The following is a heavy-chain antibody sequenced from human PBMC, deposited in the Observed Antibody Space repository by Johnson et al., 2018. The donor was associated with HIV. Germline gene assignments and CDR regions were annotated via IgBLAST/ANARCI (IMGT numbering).Heavy chain of an antibody. CDR2: ISSSGSTI. CDR3: ARDPLGGAFDM. J-gene: IGHJ3*02. Sequence: VQLVESGGGLVQPGGSLRLSCAASGFTVSSNYMSWIRQAPGKGLEWVSYISSSGSTIYYADSVKGRFTISRDNAKNSLYLQMNSLRAEDTAIYYCARDPLGGAFDMWGQGTMVTVSS. CDR1: GFTVSSNY. V-gene: IGHV3-11*04.